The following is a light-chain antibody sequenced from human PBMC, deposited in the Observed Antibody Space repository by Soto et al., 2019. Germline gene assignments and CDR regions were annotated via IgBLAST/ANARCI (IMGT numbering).Light chain of an antibody. CDR2: NAS. J-gene: IGKJ1*01. V-gene: IGKV3-20*01. CDR3: QQYGSSPGT. CDR1: QSVSNNY. Sequence: ETVLTQSPGTLSLSPGERATLSCKASQSVSNNYLAWYQQKPGQAPRLLIYNASSRATGIPDRFSGSGSGTDFTLTISRLEAEDFAVYYCQQYGSSPGTCGQGTKVEIK.